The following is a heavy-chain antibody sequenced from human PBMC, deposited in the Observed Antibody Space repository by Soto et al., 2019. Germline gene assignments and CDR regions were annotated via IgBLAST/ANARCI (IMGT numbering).Heavy chain of an antibody. Sequence: ASVKVSCKASGYTFTSYYMHWVRQAPGQGLEWMGIINPSGGSTSYAQKFQGRVTMTRDTSTSTVYMELRSLRSDDTAVYYCARDLSYPLRFGGMDVWGKGTTVTVSS. CDR1: GYTFTSYY. CDR2: INPSGGST. J-gene: IGHJ6*04. CDR3: ARDLSYPLRFGGMDV. V-gene: IGHV1-46*01. D-gene: IGHD3-10*01.